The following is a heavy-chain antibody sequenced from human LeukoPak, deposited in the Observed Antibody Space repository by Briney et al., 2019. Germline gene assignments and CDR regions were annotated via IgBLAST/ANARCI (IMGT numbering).Heavy chain of an antibody. CDR1: GFTFSSYW. J-gene: IGHJ6*03. V-gene: IGHV3-7*01. CDR2: IKQDGSEK. D-gene: IGHD6-13*01. CDR3: ARVVYSSSWSMWGNVDHYYYYMDV. Sequence: PGGSLRLSCAASGFTFSSYWMSWVRQAPGKGLEWVANIKQDGSEKYYVDSVKGRFTISRDNAENSLYLQVNSLRAEDTAVYYCARVVYSSSWSMWGNVDHYYYYMDVWGKGTTVTVSS.